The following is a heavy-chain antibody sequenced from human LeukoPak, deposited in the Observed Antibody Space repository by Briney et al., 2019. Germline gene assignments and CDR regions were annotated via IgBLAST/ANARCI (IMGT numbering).Heavy chain of an antibody. D-gene: IGHD4-23*01. CDR1: GFTFSSYA. CDR2: IGGSGVST. J-gene: IGHJ4*02. V-gene: IGHV3-23*01. Sequence: PGGSLRLSCAASGFTFSSYAMSWVRQAPGKGLEWVSAIGGSGVSTYYADSVKGRFTISRDNSKNTLYLEMNSLRAEDTAVYYCATVDYGGNSRRLFDYWGQGTLVTVSS. CDR3: ATVDYGGNSRRLFDY.